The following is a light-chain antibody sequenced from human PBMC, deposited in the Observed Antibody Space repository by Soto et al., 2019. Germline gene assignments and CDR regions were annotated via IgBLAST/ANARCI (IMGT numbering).Light chain of an antibody. CDR3: QQYNNWPRT. CDR1: QSVSSN. Sequence: IVMTQSPATLSVSPWERATLSCRASQSVSSNLAWYQQKPGQAPRLLIYGASTRATGIPARFSGSGPGTEFTLTISSLQSEDFAVYYCQQYNNWPRTFGQGTKVDIK. CDR2: GAS. J-gene: IGKJ1*01. V-gene: IGKV3-15*01.